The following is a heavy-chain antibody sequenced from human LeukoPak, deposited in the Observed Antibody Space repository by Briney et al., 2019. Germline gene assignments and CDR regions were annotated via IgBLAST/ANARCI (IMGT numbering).Heavy chain of an antibody. D-gene: IGHD1-26*01. J-gene: IGHJ4*02. Sequence: PSETLSLTCTVSGGSISSYDWSWIRQPAGKGLEWIGRIYTSGSPNYNPSLKSRVTMSVDTSKKQFSLKLSSVTAADTAVYYCARAIEVGAMTPFDYWGQGTLVTVSS. CDR3: ARAIEVGAMTPFDY. CDR2: IYTSGSP. CDR1: GGSISSYD. V-gene: IGHV4-4*07.